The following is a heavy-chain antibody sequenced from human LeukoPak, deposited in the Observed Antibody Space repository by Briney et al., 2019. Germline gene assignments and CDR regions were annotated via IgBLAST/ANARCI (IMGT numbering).Heavy chain of an antibody. D-gene: IGHD1-14*01. CDR3: AGESTTPLEYYYYYGMDV. V-gene: IGHV4-39*01. CDR2: IYYSGST. Sequence: SETLSLTCTVSGGSISSSSYYWGWIRHPPGKGLEWIGSIYYSGSTYYNPSLKSRVTISVDTSKNQFSLKLSSVTAADTAVYYCAGESTTPLEYYYYYGMDVWGQGTTVTVSS. CDR1: GGSISSSSYY. J-gene: IGHJ6*02.